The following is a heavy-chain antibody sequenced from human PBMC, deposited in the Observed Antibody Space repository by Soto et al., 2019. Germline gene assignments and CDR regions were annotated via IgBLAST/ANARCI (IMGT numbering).Heavy chain of an antibody. CDR2: ISGGGDTT. D-gene: IGHD3-10*01. J-gene: IGHJ4*02. Sequence: EVQMLESGGGLVQPGGSLRLSCAASGFTFNNYAMTWVRQTPVKGLEWVSSISGGGDTTSYADSVKGRFTVSRDGSKDTLDLQMSSLRAEDTALYYCAKGRGGSGSLTPRVDFWGQGTLVTVSS. CDR3: AKGRGGSGSLTPRVDF. V-gene: IGHV3-23*01. CDR1: GFTFNNYA.